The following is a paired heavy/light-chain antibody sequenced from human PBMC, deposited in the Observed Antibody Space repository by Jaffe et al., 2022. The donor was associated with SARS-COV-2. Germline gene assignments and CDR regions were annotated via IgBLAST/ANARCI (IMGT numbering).Light chain of an antibody. Sequence: DIVMTQSPDSLAVSLGERASINCKSSQSILSSSNNNNYLGWYQQKPGQPPRLLIYWASTRESGVPERFSGSGSGTDFTLTISSLQAEDVAVYYCHQYHSLPFTFGPGTKVDIK. CDR1: QSILSSSNNNNY. CDR3: HQYHSLPFT. J-gene: IGKJ3*01. V-gene: IGKV4-1*01. CDR2: WAS.
Heavy chain of an antibody. CDR1: GFAFGNYA. J-gene: IGHJ6*02. Sequence: EVQVMESGGGLVQPGGSLRLSCAASGFAFGNYAMTWVRQAPGKGLEWVSVITGLSDNTHYADSVRGRFTISRDNSKNTVSLQMNGLRAEDTAVYYCVKGKSGSRFDGLGVWGRGTTVIVSS. D-gene: IGHD6-13*01. CDR2: ITGLSDNT. V-gene: IGHV3-23*01. CDR3: VKGKSGSRFDGLGV.